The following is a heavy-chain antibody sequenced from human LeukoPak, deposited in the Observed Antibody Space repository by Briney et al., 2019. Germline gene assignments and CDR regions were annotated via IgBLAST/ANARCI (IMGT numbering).Heavy chain of an antibody. CDR2: IIPIFGTA. D-gene: IGHD3-22*01. CDR1: GGTFSSYA. J-gene: IGHJ5*02. Sequence: ASVTVSCKASGGTFSSYAISWVRQAPGQGLEWMGGIIPIFGTANYAQKFQGRVTITADESTSTAYMELSSLRSEDTAVYYCARDAKQYDSSGYYYPWGQGTLVTVSS. CDR3: ARDAKQYDSSGYYYP. V-gene: IGHV1-69*13.